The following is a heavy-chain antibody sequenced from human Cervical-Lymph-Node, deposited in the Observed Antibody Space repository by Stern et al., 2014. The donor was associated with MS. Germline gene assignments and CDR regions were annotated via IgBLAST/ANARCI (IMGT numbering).Heavy chain of an antibody. CDR1: GFTLGDYA. V-gene: IGHV3-9*01. D-gene: IGHD3-3*01. Sequence: EVQLVESGGGLVQPGRSLRLSCAASGFTLGDYAMNWVRQAPGKGLEWVSGITWNSVSVGYADSVKGRFTISRDNAKNSLYLQMNSLRGDDTALYYCAKGSGGSGYYPVALDYWGQGTLVTVSS. J-gene: IGHJ4*02. CDR3: AKGSGGSGYYPVALDY. CDR2: ITWNSVSV.